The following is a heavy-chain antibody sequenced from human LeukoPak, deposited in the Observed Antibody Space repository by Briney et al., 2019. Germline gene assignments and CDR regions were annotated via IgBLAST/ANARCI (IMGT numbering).Heavy chain of an antibody. CDR1: GGSIFSSNSY. CDR3: AKDLGYNSWVFDY. J-gene: IGHJ4*02. CDR2: INHSGST. D-gene: IGHD5-24*01. V-gene: IGHV4-39*07. Sequence: SETLSLTCTVSGGSIFSSNSYWGWIRQPPGKGLERIGEINHSGSTNYNPSLKSRVTISVDTSKNQFSLKLSSVTAADTAVYYCAKDLGYNSWVFDYWGQGTLVSVSS.